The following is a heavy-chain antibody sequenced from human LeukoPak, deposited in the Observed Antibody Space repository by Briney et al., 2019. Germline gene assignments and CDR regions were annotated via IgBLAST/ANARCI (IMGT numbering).Heavy chain of an antibody. J-gene: IGHJ4*02. D-gene: IGHD3-9*01. V-gene: IGHV3-7*05. Sequence: GGSLRLSCAASGFTFSRYWMSWVRQAPGKGREWVATIKQDGSEKHYVDSVQCRFTISRDNAKNSLSLQMNSLRAEDTAVYYCARSGLRYFDCPDYWGQGALVTVSS. CDR1: GFTFSRYW. CDR2: IKQDGSEK. CDR3: ARSGLRYFDCPDY.